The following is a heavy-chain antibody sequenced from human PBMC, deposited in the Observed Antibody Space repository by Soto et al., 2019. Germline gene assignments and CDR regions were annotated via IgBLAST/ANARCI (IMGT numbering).Heavy chain of an antibody. J-gene: IGHJ5*02. CDR3: ARDPDCSGGSCYRFDP. D-gene: IGHD2-15*01. CDR2: IIPIFGTA. CDR1: GGTFSSYA. V-gene: IGHV1-69*13. Sequence: ASVKVSCKASGGTFSSYAISWVRQAPGQGLEWMGGIIPIFGTANYAQKFQGRVTITADESTSTAYMELSSLRSEDTAVYYCARDPDCSGGSCYRFDPWGQGTLVTVSS.